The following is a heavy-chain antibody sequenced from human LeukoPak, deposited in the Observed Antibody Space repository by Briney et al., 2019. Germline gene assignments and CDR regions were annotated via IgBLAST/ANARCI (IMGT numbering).Heavy chain of an antibody. CDR3: AKGRLSEPDYGDYVGLNWFDP. V-gene: IGHV3-23*01. Sequence: PGGSLRLSCAASGFTFSSYAMSWARQAPGKGLEWVSAISGSGGSTYYADSVKGRFTISRDNSKNTLYLQMNSLRAEDTAVYYCAKGRLSEPDYGDYVGLNWFDPWGQGTLVTVSS. CDR2: ISGSGGST. J-gene: IGHJ5*02. CDR1: GFTFSSYA. D-gene: IGHD4-17*01.